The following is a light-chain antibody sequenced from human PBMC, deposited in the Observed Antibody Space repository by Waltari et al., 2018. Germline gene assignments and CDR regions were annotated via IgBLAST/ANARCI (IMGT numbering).Light chain of an antibody. CDR3: QQVDSFPRT. Sequence: DIQMNQSPPSVSASVGDRVTLTCRASQGISSRLAWYQQKPGKAPKLLISDASSLHSGVPSRFSGSGSGTEFTLTISSLQPEDFATYYGQQVDSFPRTFGQGTKVEVK. J-gene: IGKJ1*01. CDR1: QGISSR. CDR2: DAS. V-gene: IGKV1-12*01.